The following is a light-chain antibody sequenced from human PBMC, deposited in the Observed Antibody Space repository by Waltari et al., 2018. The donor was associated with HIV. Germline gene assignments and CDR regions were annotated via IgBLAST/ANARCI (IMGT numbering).Light chain of an antibody. CDR2: KAS. CDR1: QSIDTS. J-gene: IGKJ1*01. V-gene: IGKV1-5*03. Sequence: GDSVTITCRASQSIDTSFAWYQQQPGKAPKLLIYKASSLNSGVPSRFSGRGSGTDFTLTISSLQSDDFATYYCQNYNAYATFGQGTKVEIK. CDR3: QNYNAYAT.